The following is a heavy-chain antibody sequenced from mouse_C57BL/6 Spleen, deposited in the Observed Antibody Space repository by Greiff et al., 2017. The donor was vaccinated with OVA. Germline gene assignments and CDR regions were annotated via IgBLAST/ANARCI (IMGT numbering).Heavy chain of an antibody. CDR1: GYTFTSYW. D-gene: IGHD2-1*01. Sequence: QVQLQQPGAELVRPGSSVKLSCKASGYTFTSYWMHWVKQRPIPGLEWIGNIDPSDSETNYNQKFKDKATLTVDKSSSTAYMQLSSLTSEDSAVYYCAREDYGNSYYMDYWGQGTTLTVSS. J-gene: IGHJ2*01. CDR3: AREDYGNSYYMDY. CDR2: IDPSDSET. V-gene: IGHV1-52*01.